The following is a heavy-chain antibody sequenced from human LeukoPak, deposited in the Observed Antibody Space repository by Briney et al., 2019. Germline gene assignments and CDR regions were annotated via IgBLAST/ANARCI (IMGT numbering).Heavy chain of an antibody. V-gene: IGHV1-18*01. J-gene: IGHJ4*02. CDR3: ARGFGNSYGSDY. D-gene: IGHD5-18*01. CDR1: GSTFTSYG. CDR2: ISAYNGNT. Sequence: ASVKVSCKASGSTFTSYGISWVRQAPGQGLEWMGWISAYNGNTNYAQKLQGRVTMTRNTSISTAYMELSSLRSEDTAVYYCARGFGNSYGSDYWGQGTLVTVSS.